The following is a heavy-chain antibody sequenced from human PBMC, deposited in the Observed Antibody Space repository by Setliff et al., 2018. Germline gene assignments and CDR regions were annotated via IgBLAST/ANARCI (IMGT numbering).Heavy chain of an antibody. J-gene: IGHJ6*03. CDR3: AREGVDRRSSTDYRYYMDV. CDR2: IIPIFGTT. D-gene: IGHD6-6*01. CDR1: GGTFRSYG. V-gene: IGHV1-69*05. Sequence: ASVKVSCKASGGTFRSYGISWVRQAPGQGLEWMGGIIPIFGTTNYAQKFQGRATIITDESTSTAYMELSSLRSEDTAVYYCAREGVDRRSSTDYRYYMDVWGKGTTVTVSS.